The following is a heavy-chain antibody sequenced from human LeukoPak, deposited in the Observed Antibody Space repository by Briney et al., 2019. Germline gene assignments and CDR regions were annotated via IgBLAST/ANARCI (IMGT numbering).Heavy chain of an antibody. J-gene: IGHJ3*02. CDR3: AADAFDI. Sequence: GSLRLSCAASGFSFSTYSMNWVRQTPGKGLEWVSSISSSSSYIYYADSVKGRFTISRDNAKNSLYLQMNSLRAEDTAVYYCAADAFDIWGQGTMVTVSS. V-gene: IGHV3-21*01. CDR1: GFSFSTYS. CDR2: ISSSSSYI.